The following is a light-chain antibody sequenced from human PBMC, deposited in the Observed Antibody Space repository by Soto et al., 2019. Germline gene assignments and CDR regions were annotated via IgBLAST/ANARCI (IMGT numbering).Light chain of an antibody. CDR3: SSYTISSTSVV. Sequence: QSALTQPASVSGSPGQSITISCTGSSSDVGGYDYVSWYQHHPGKAPQLMIYDVTNRPSGVSNRFSGSKSGNTASLTISGLQAEDEANYYCSSYTISSTSVVFGGGNKLTVL. CDR1: SSDVGGYDY. V-gene: IGLV2-14*03. CDR2: DVT. J-gene: IGLJ2*01.